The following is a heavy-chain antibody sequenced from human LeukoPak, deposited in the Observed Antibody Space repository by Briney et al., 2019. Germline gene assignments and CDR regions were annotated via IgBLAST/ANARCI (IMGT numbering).Heavy chain of an antibody. CDR3: AKMTSELLPDY. D-gene: IGHD2-15*01. Sequence: PGGSLRLSCAASGFTFSSYSMNWVRQAPGKGLEWVSSISSSSTYIYYADSVKGRFTISRDNAQNSLYLQMNSLRAEDTAVYYCAKMTSELLPDYWGQGTLVTVSS. V-gene: IGHV3-21*01. CDR2: ISSSSTYI. J-gene: IGHJ4*02. CDR1: GFTFSSYS.